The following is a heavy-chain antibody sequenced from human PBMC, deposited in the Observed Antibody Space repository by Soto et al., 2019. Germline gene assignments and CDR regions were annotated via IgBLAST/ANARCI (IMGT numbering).Heavy chain of an antibody. V-gene: IGHV4-4*07. CDR1: GDSIGRFY. D-gene: IGHD1-26*01. J-gene: IGHJ6*02. CDR2: VYSTGGT. CDR3: ARDLSGTGLDI. Sequence: SETLSLTCNVSGDSIGRFYWSWIRQSAEKGLELIGRVYSTGGTAYNPALKGRVTISLDRSNNHVSLEMNSVTAADTAVYFCARDLSGTGLDIWGRGTRVTVSS.